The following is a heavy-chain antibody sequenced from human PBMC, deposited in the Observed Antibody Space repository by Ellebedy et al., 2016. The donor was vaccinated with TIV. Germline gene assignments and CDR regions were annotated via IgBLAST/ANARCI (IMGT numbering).Heavy chain of an antibody. D-gene: IGHD6-6*01. CDR3: AVQGPAARQAD. CDR2: ISSSSSHI. Sequence: GESLKISCAASGSTFNSYSLNWVRQAPGKGLEWVSSISSSSSHIYYADSVRGRFTMSRDTSKNTLYLQMNSLRTEDTAVYYCAVQGPAARQADWGQGTLVTVSS. CDR1: GSTFNSYS. J-gene: IGHJ4*02. V-gene: IGHV3-21*04.